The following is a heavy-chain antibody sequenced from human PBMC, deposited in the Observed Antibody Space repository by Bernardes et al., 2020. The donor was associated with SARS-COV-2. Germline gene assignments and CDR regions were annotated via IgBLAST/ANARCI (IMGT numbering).Heavy chain of an antibody. Sequence: ASVKVSCKVSGYTLTALSMHWVRQAPGKGLEWMGGFDPEDGETIYAQKFQGRVTMTEDTSTDTAYMELSSLRSEDTAVYYCRVVPAAMEYYYYGMDVWGQGTTVTVS. J-gene: IGHJ6*02. D-gene: IGHD2-2*01. CDR2: FDPEDGET. V-gene: IGHV1-24*01. CDR1: GYTLTALS. CDR3: RVVPAAMEYYYYGMDV.